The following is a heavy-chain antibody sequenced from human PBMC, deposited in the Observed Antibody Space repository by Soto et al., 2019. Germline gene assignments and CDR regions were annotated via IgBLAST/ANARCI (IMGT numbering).Heavy chain of an antibody. CDR2: VSHDGVNK. J-gene: IGHJ1*01. V-gene: IGHV3-30-3*01. CDR1: GFSFRNYN. D-gene: IGHD3-22*01. CDR3: AKEEIDSSGYYYAEYFQH. Sequence: PGGSLRLSCAASGFSFRNYNLHWVRQAPGKGLEWVAVVSHDGVNKHYAESVKGRLSISRDNSKNTLYLQMNSLRAEDTAVYYCAKEEIDSSGYYYAEYFQHWGQGTLVTVSS.